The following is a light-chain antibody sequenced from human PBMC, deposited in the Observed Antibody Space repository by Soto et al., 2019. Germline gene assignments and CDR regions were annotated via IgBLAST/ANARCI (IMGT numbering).Light chain of an antibody. CDR2: AAS. J-gene: IGKJ5*01. V-gene: IGKV3-20*01. Sequence: EIGWAQSPGTLSLSPGERATLSCRASQSVRNGYLAWYQQKPGQAPRLLIYAASTRATGIPDRFSGSGSGTDFTLTISRLEPEDVAVYYCQHYDNSATFGQGTRLEI. CDR1: QSVRNGY. CDR3: QHYDNSAT.